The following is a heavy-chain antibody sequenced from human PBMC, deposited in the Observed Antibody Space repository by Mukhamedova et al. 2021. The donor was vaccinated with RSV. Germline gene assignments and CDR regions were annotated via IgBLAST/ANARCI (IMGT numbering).Heavy chain of an antibody. CDR2: IIPIFGTA. V-gene: IGHV1-69*01. J-gene: IGHJ6*03. D-gene: IGHD6-19*01. CDR3: ACIAVAGTRYYYYMDG. Sequence: QAPGQGLEWMGGIIPIFGTANYAQKFQGRVTITADESTSTAYMELSSLRSEDTAVYYCACIAVAGTRYYYYMDGWGKGTTVTV.